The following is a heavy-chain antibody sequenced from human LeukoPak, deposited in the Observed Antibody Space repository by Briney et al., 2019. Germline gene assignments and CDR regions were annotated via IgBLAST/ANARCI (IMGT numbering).Heavy chain of an antibody. Sequence: PGGSLRLSCAASGFTFSGAWMGWVRQAPGKGLEWVGRIRTKTDGGTTDYAAPVKGRFTISRDDSRNTLYLQMNSLRAEDTAVYYCARSDFWSGYYRYYFDYWGQGTLVTVSS. CDR1: GFTFSGAW. CDR3: ARSDFWSGYYRYYFDY. D-gene: IGHD3-3*01. CDR2: IRTKTDGGTT. V-gene: IGHV3-15*01. J-gene: IGHJ4*02.